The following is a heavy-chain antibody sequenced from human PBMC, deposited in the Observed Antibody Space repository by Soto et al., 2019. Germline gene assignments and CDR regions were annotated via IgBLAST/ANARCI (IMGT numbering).Heavy chain of an antibody. CDR3: AREEVTEGPFDY. V-gene: IGHV3-66*01. CDR2: IYTGGST. D-gene: IGHD2-21*02. CDR1: GFTVSINY. Sequence: EVQLVESGGDLVQPGGSLRLSCAASGFTVSINYMNWVRQAPGTGLEWVSGIYTGGSTYHADSVKGRFTISRDNSKNTLYLQIVSLRDEDTALYYCAREEVTEGPFDYWGQGPLVPVSS. J-gene: IGHJ4*02.